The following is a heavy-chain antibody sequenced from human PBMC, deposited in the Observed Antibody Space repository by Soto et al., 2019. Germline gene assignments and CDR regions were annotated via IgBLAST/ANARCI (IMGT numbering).Heavy chain of an antibody. CDR1: GFTFSSYS. Sequence: PGGSLRLSCAASGFTFSSYSMNWVRQAPGKGLEWVSSISSSSSYIYYADSVKGRFTISRDNAKNSLYLQMNSLRAEDTAVYYCARPWSYSSSWIEAFDIWGQGXMVTVSS. J-gene: IGHJ3*02. D-gene: IGHD6-13*01. V-gene: IGHV3-21*01. CDR2: ISSSSSYI. CDR3: ARPWSYSSSWIEAFDI.